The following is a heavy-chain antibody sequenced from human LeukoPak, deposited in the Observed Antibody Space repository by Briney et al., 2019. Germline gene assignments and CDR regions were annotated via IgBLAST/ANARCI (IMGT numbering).Heavy chain of an antibody. V-gene: IGHV4-4*07. CDR3: ARDLSYSSSPGLDY. D-gene: IGHD6-6*01. CDR1: GVSISSYY. Sequence: SETLSLTCTVSGVSISSYYWSWIRQPAGKGLEWFGRVYTSGSTNYNPSLKSRVTMSVDTSKNQFSLKLTSVTAADTAVYYCARDLSYSSSPGLDYWGQGTLVTVSS. CDR2: VYTSGST. J-gene: IGHJ4*02.